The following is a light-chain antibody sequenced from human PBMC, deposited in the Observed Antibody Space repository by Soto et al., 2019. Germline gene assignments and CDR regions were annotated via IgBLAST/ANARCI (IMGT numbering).Light chain of an antibody. Sequence: DIQMTQSPSSLSASVGDRVTITCRASQSISSYLNWYQQKPGKAPKLLIYAASSLQSGVPSRFSGSGSGTDFTLTICSLQPEDFATYYCQQSYSTLTFGPGTKVDIK. CDR2: AAS. CDR3: QQSYSTLT. V-gene: IGKV1-39*01. J-gene: IGKJ3*01. CDR1: QSISSY.